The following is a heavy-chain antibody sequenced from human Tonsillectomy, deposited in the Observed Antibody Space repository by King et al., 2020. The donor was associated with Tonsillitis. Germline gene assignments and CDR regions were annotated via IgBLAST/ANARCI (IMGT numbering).Heavy chain of an antibody. V-gene: IGHV1-69*06. D-gene: IGHD3-10*01. CDR1: GGTLSSYA. CDR2: IIPMFGTT. CDR3: ARDRTGSPLDY. Sequence: QLVQSGAEVKKPGSSVKVSCKASGGTLSSYAITWVRQAPGQGLEWMGGIIPMFGTTNYAQKFPGRLTFTADKSTGTVYMDLSSLRSGDTAIYYCARDRTGSPLDYWGQGTLVTASS. J-gene: IGHJ4*02.